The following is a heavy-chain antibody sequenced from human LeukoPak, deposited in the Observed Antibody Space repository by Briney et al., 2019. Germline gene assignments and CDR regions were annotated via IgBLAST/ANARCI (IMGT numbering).Heavy chain of an antibody. CDR2: IYYSGST. CDR1: GVSISSSNYY. D-gene: IGHD6-19*01. J-gene: IGHJ4*02. CDR3: AGIAVAGFDY. Sequence: PSETLSLTCTVSGVSISSSNYYWGWIRQPPGKGLEWIGSIYYSGSTYYNPSLKSRVTISVDTSKNQFSLKLSSVTAADTAVYYCAGIAVAGFDYWGQGTLVTVSS. V-gene: IGHV4-39*01.